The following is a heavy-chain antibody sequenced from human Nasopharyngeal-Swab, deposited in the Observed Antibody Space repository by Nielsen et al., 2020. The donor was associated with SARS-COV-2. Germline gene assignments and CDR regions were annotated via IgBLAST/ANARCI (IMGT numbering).Heavy chain of an antibody. CDR2: IYDSGST. CDR3: ARDQRGSGWYSWSQGLDY. V-gene: IGHV4-59*01. Sequence: WIRQHPGKGLEWIGYIYDSGSTNYNPSLKSRVTISVDTSKNQFSLKLSSVTAADTAVYYCARDQRGSGWYSWSQGLDYWGQGTLVTVSS. D-gene: IGHD6-19*01. J-gene: IGHJ4*02.